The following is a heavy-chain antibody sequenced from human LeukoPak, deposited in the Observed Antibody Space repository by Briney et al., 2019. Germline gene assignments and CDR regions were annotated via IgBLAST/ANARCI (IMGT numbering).Heavy chain of an antibody. CDR2: INPNSGGT. D-gene: IGHD3-22*01. CDR3: ARDRPEYYYDSSGYMVHYFDY. CDR1: GYTFTGYY. Sequence: GASVKVSCKASGYTFTGYYMHWVRQAPGQGLEWMGLINPNSGGTNYAQKFQGRVTMTRDTSISTAYMELSRLRSDDTAVYYCARDRPEYYYDSSGYMVHYFDYWGQGTLVTVSS. V-gene: IGHV1-2*02. J-gene: IGHJ4*02.